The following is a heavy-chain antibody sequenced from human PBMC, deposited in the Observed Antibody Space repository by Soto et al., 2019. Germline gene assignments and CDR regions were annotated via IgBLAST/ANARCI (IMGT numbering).Heavy chain of an antibody. J-gene: IGHJ5*02. D-gene: IGHD6-6*01. V-gene: IGHV4-59*01. CDR1: GGSISSYY. Sequence: SETLSLTCTVSGGSISSYYWSWIRQPPGKGLEWIGYIYYSGSTNYNPSLKSRVTISVDTSKNQFSLKLSSVTAADTAVYYCARAGDSYSSSSLNWFDPWGQGTLVTVSS. CDR2: IYYSGST. CDR3: ARAGDSYSSSSLNWFDP.